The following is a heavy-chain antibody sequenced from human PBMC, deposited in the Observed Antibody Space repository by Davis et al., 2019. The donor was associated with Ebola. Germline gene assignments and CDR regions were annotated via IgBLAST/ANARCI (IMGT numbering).Heavy chain of an antibody. D-gene: IGHD2-2*02. CDR1: GSTFSSYW. V-gene: IGHV3-74*01. CDR2: INSDGSST. CDR3: AKDLSYCSSTSCYRLRAFDI. J-gene: IGHJ3*02. Sequence: PGGSLRLSCAASGSTFSSYWMHWVRQAPGKGLVWVSRINSDGSSTSYADSVKGRFTISRDNAKNTLYLQMNSLRAEDTAVYYCAKDLSYCSSTSCYRLRAFDIWGQGTMVTVSS.